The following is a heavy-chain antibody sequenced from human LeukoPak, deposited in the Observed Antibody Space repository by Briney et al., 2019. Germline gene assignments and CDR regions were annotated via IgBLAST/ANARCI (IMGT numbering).Heavy chain of an antibody. Sequence: AGGSLRLSCAASGFTVSTNYMSWVRQAPGKGLEWVSVIYIGGSTHYADSVKGRFTISRDNSKNTLYLQMNSLRAEDTAVYYCARARLDYNNYFDYWGQGTLVTVSS. CDR3: ARARLDYNNYFDY. D-gene: IGHD4-11*01. CDR2: IYIGGST. CDR1: GFTVSTNY. V-gene: IGHV3-66*02. J-gene: IGHJ4*02.